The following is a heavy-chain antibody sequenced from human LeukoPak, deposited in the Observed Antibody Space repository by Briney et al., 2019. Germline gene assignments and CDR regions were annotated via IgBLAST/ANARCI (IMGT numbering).Heavy chain of an antibody. V-gene: IGHV3-23*01. Sequence: GGSLRLSCVASGFTFSSYAMSWVRQAPGKGLEWVSGISFSGGSTYYADSVKGRFTISRDNSKNTLYLQMSSLRAEDTAVYYCAKVQTSGWYFFQHWGQGTLVTVSS. J-gene: IGHJ1*01. D-gene: IGHD6-19*01. CDR2: ISFSGGST. CDR1: GFTFSSYA. CDR3: AKVQTSGWYFFQH.